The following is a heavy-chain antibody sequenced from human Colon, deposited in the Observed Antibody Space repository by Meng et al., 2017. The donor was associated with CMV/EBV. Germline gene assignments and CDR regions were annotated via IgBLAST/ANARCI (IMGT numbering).Heavy chain of an antibody. V-gene: IGHV3-48*03. CDR2: VSGSGGTT. CDR1: GFTFSRHE. CDR3: ARDGAQGEDH. J-gene: IGHJ4*02. Sequence: GGSLRLSCTASGFTFSRHEMTWVRQAPGKGLEWVAYVSGSGGTTHYADSVKGRFTISRDNADNSLYLQMNNLRAEDTGVYYCARDGAQGEDHWGQGTRVTVSS. D-gene: IGHD2-21*01.